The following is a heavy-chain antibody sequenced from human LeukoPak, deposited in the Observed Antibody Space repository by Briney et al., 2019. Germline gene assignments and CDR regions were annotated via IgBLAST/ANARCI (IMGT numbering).Heavy chain of an antibody. Sequence: KPSEILSLTCTVSDYSISSGFYWGWIRQPPGKGLEWIVNIFHSGSTYYNPSLKSRVTISVDTSKNQFSLKLTSVTAADTAVYYCARQAVARGHFDCWGQGTLVTVSS. D-gene: IGHD6-19*01. V-gene: IGHV4-38-2*02. CDR1: DYSISSGFY. J-gene: IGHJ4*02. CDR3: ARQAVARGHFDC. CDR2: IFHSGST.